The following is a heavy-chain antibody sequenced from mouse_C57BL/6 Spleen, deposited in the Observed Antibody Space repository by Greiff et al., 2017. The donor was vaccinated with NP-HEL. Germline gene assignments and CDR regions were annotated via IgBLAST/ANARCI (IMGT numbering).Heavy chain of an antibody. CDR3: ARTGGAQATGY. CDR2: IDPSDSST. J-gene: IGHJ2*01. Sequence: QVQLQQPGAELVKPGASVKLSCKASGYTFTSYWMQWVKQRPGQGLEWIGEIDPSDSSTNYNQQFKGKATLTVDTSSSTAYMQLSSLTSEDAAVYYCARTGGAQATGYWGQGTTLTVSS. D-gene: IGHD3-2*02. V-gene: IGHV1-50*01. CDR1: GYTFTSYW.